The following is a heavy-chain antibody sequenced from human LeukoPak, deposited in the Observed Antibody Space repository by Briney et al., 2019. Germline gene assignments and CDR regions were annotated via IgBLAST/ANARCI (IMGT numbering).Heavy chain of an antibody. Sequence: GGSLRLSCAASVFTFSSYSMNWVRQAPGKGLEWVSSISSSSSYIYYADSVKGRFTISRDNAKNSLYLQMNSLRAEDTAVYYCAIDPQDYYGMDVWGKGTTVTVSS. J-gene: IGHJ6*04. CDR3: AIDPQDYYGMDV. CDR1: VFTFSSYS. V-gene: IGHV3-21*01. CDR2: ISSSSSYI.